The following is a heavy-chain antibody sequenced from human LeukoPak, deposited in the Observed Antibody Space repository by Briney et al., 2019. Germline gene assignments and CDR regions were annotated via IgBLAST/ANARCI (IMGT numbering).Heavy chain of an antibody. V-gene: IGHV3-64*01. CDR3: ARVMSGSGSKSSDY. CDR1: GFTFSSFP. D-gene: IGHD3-10*01. CDR2: ISSTGETS. J-gene: IGHJ4*02. Sequence: GGSLRLSCAASGFTFSSFPMQWVRQVPGKGLEYVSAISSTGETSYYASSVKDRFTISRDNSKNTLHLQMGSLRAEDTAVYYCARVMSGSGSKSSDYWGEGTLVTVSS.